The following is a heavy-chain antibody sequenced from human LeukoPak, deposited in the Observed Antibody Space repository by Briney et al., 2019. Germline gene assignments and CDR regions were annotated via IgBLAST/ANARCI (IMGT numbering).Heavy chain of an antibody. D-gene: IGHD2-2*01. Sequence: GGSLKVSCVASGFSLSDSHMHWVRQASGKGLEWVGHIRSKTDNYATAYAASVKGRFTISRDESKNTAYLQMNSLETDDTAVYYCSRQTDSCHDYWGQGTLVTVSS. CDR1: GFSLSDSH. V-gene: IGHV3-73*01. CDR3: SRQTDSCHDY. CDR2: IRSKTDNYAT. J-gene: IGHJ4*02.